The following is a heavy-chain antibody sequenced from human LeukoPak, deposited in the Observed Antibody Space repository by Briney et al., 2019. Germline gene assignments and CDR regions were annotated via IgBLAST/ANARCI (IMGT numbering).Heavy chain of an antibody. V-gene: IGHV3-13*01. D-gene: IGHD4-17*01. CDR1: GFTFSSYD. J-gene: IGHJ2*01. CDR2: IGTGGDT. Sequence: PGGSLRLSCASSGFTFSSYDMHWVRQGPGKGLEWVSAIGTGGDTYYAGSVKGRFTISRENAKNSLYLQMNSLRAGDTAVYYCARDSGDYYWYFDLWGRGTLVTVSS. CDR3: ARDSGDYYWYFDL.